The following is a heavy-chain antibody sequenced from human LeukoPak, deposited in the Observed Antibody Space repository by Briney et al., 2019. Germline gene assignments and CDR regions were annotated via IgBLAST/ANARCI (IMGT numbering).Heavy chain of an antibody. CDR3: ARPYRVGGSFPFDI. V-gene: IGHV4-4*07. J-gene: IGHJ3*02. CDR2: IYTDGST. CDR1: GGSISTYY. Sequence: PSETLLLTCTVSGGSISTYYWTWIRQSAGKGLEWIGRIYTDGSTSYNPSLRSRVTISVDNSKNQFSLKLSSVTAADTAVYYCARPYRVGGSFPFDIWGQGTIVTVSS. D-gene: IGHD3-16*02.